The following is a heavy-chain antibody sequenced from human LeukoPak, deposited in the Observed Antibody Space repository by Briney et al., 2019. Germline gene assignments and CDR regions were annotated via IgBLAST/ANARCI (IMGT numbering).Heavy chain of an antibody. J-gene: IGHJ4*02. Sequence: SGGSLRLSCAASGFTLSDYYMSWIRQAPGKGLEWVSYSSSSGSTIYYADFVKGRFAISRDNAKNSLYLQMNSLRAEDTAVYYCARRRDFIDYWGQGTLVTVSS. D-gene: IGHD3/OR15-3a*01. V-gene: IGHV3-11*01. CDR1: GFTLSDYY. CDR3: ARRRDFIDY. CDR2: SSSSGSTI.